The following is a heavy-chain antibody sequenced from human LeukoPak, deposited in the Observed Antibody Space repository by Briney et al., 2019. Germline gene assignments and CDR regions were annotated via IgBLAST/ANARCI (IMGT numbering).Heavy chain of an antibody. J-gene: IGHJ6*02. CDR3: ARDEAGTTRDV. CDR1: GFTFSSHG. Sequence: GGSLRLSCVGSGFTFSSHGLHWVRQAPGKGLEWVSSISSSSSYIYYADSVKGRFTISRDNAKNSLYLPMNSLRAEDTAVYYCARDEAGTTRDVWGQGTTVTVSS. CDR2: ISSSSSYI. D-gene: IGHD6-13*01. V-gene: IGHV3-21*01.